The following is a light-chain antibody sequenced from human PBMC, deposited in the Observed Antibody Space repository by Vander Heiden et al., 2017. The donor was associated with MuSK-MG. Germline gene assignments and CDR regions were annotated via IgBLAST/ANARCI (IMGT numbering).Light chain of an antibody. J-gene: IGKJ5*01. CDR2: WAS. Sequence: SVMTQSPDSLAVSLGERVTINCRSSQRVLHSSFKKTFLAWYQQRPGQPPKLLIYWASTRESGVPDRFSGSGSGTDFTLTISSLQAEDVAVYHCQQYYTLPLTFGQGTRLEIK. CDR1: QRVLHSSFKKTF. V-gene: IGKV4-1*01. CDR3: QQYYTLPLT.